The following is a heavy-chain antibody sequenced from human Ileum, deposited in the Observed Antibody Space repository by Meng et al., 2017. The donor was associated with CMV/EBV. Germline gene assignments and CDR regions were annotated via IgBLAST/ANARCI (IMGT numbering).Heavy chain of an antibody. CDR3: AGEGLGYCSSTSCYGMDV. V-gene: IGHV1-46*01. CDR2: INPSGGST. D-gene: IGHD2-2*01. J-gene: IGHJ6*02. Sequence: ASVKVSCKASGYTFTSYGISWVRQAPGQGLEWMGIINPSGGSTSYAQKFQGRVTMTRDTSTSTVYMELSSLRSEDTAVYYCAGEGLGYCSSTSCYGMDVWGQGTTVTVSS. CDR1: GYTFTSYG.